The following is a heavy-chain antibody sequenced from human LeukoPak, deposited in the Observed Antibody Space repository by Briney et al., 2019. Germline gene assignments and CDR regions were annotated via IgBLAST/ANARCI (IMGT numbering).Heavy chain of an antibody. CDR2: ISAYNGNT. CDR3: ARDGSVVTGWGWFDP. Sequence: ASVKVSCKASGYTFTSYGISWVRQAPGQGLEWMGWISAYNGNTNYAQKLQGRVTMTTDTSTSTAYMELRSLRSDDTAVYYCARDGSVVTGWGWFDPWGQGTXVXVSS. CDR1: GYTFTSYG. V-gene: IGHV1-18*01. D-gene: IGHD3-22*01. J-gene: IGHJ5*02.